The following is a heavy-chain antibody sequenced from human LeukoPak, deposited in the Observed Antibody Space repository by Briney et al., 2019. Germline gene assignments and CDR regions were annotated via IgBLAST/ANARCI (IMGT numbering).Heavy chain of an antibody. CDR1: GFTFSSYS. Sequence: GGSLRFSCAASGFTFSSYSMNWVRKSPGKGLEWVSSISSSSSYIYYADSVKGRFTISRDNAKNLLYLQMNSLRAEVTAVYYCAKDIDWLAFEDWGQGTLVTVSS. CDR3: AKDIDWLAFED. V-gene: IGHV3-21*01. D-gene: IGHD6-19*01. CDR2: ISSSSSYI. J-gene: IGHJ4*02.